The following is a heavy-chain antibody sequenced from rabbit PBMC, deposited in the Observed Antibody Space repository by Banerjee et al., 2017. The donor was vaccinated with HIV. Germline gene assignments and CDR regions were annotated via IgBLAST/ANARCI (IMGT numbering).Heavy chain of an antibody. D-gene: IGHD8-1*01. V-gene: IGHV1S47*01. Sequence: QEQLVESGGGLVTLGGSLKLTCKASGFDFSSNAMCWVRQAPGKGPEWIACIYNGDGSTYNASWAKGRFTISKTSSTTVTLQMTSLTAADTATYFCAKDPNSSYHAFELWGPGTLVTVS. CDR3: AKDPNSSYHAFEL. CDR1: GFDFSSNA. CDR2: IYNGDGST. J-gene: IGHJ2*01.